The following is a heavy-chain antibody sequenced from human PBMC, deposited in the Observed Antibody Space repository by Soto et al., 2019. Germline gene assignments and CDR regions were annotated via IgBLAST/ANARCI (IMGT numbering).Heavy chain of an antibody. D-gene: IGHD7-27*01. Sequence: SETLSLTCSVSGDSISNLDYFWAWIRQPPGQALEYIGYIYKSATTYYNPSFESRVATSVDTSKSQFSLNVTSVTAEDTAVSFCARWPYCLTGRSFQNRFDSWGRGDLVASSS. CDR1: GDSISNLDYF. CDR2: IYKSATT. J-gene: IGHJ5*01. V-gene: IGHV4-30-4*01. CDR3: ARWPYCLTGRSFQNRFDS.